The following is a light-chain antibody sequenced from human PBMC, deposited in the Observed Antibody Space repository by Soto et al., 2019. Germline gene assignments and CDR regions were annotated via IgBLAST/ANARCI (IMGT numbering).Light chain of an antibody. CDR2: STN. CDR1: SGSVSTSYY. V-gene: IGLV8-61*01. J-gene: IGLJ3*02. Sequence: HTVVTQEPSFSVSPGRTVTLTCGLSSGSVSTSYYPSWYQLTPGQAPRTLIYSTNTRSSGVPNRFSGSILENKAALTITGAQADYESDYYCVLYMGTGISVFGGGTKLTVL. CDR3: VLYMGTGISV.